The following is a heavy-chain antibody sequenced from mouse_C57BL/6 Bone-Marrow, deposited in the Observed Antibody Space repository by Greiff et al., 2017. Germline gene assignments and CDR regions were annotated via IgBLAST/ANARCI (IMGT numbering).Heavy chain of an antibody. CDR1: GYTFTSYW. D-gene: IGHD2-5*01. CDR3: ARPYYSNYWYFDV. V-gene: IGHV1-55*01. CDR2: IYPGSGST. Sequence: VQLQQPGAELVKPGASVKMSCKASGYTFTSYWITWVKQRPGQGLEWIGDIYPGSGSTNYNEKFKSKATLTVDTSSRTAYMQLGSLTSEDSAVYYCARPYYSNYWYFDVWGTGTTVTVSS. J-gene: IGHJ1*03.